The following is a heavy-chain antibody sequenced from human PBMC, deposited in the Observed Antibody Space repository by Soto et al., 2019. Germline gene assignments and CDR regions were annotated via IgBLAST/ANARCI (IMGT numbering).Heavy chain of an antibody. CDR2: ISYDGSNT. CDR3: AGDPGFVFYGYDYYCYGMDV. CDR1: GFTFSSYG. J-gene: IGHJ6*02. Sequence: PGGSLRLSCAASGFTFSSYGMHWVRQAPGKGLEWVAAISYDGSNTYYADSVKGRFTISRDNSKNTLYLQMNSLRAEDTAVYYCAGDPGFVFYGYDYYCYGMDVCGQRTTVPVS. D-gene: IGHD5-18*01. V-gene: IGHV3-30*03.